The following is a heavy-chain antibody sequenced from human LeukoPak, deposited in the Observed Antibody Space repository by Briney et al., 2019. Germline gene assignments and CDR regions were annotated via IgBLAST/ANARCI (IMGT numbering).Heavy chain of an antibody. V-gene: IGHV4-39*07. D-gene: IGHD3-10*01. J-gene: IGHJ4*02. CDR2: IYYSGST. CDR1: GGSISSSSYY. CDR3: ARDKMNYYGSGSYNY. Sequence: SKTLSLTCTVSGGSISSSSYYWGWIRQPPGKGLERIGSIYYSGSTYYNPSLKSRVTISVDTSKNQFSLKLSSVTAADTAVYYCARDKMNYYGSGSYNYWGQGTLVTVSS.